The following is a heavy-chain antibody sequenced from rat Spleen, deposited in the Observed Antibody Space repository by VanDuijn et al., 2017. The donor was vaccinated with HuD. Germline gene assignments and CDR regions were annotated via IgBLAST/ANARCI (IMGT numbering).Heavy chain of an antibody. CDR1: GFTFSSFA. CDR3: AKDPYGYNHPPFDY. D-gene: IGHD1-9*01. J-gene: IGHJ2*01. CDR2: ITSGGSNA. Sequence: EVQLVESGGGLVQPGRSLKLSCAASGFTFSSFAMAWVRPAPKKGLEWVAAITSGGSNAYYPDSVRGRFTISRDNAKSTLYLQMDSLRSEDTATYYCAKDPYGYNHPPFDYWGQGVMVTVSS. V-gene: IGHV5-25*01.